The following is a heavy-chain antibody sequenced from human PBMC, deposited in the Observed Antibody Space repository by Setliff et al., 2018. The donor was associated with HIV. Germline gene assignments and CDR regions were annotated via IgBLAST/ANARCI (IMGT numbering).Heavy chain of an antibody. V-gene: IGHV1-69*04. CDR1: GGSFTSYT. J-gene: IGHJ5*02. CDR2: IIPIVTVA. CDR3: ARERPGDHYESTGYQLADWFDP. D-gene: IGHD3-22*01. Sequence: SVKVSCKASGGSFTSYTFSWVRQAPGQGLEWMGRIIPIVTVAHYAEQFVGRVTITADKSTSTTYMEVSSLRSEDTAVYYCARERPGDHYESTGYQLADWFDPWGQGTLVTVSS.